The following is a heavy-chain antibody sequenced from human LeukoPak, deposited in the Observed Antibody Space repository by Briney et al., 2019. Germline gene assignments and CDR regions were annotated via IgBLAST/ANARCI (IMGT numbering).Heavy chain of an antibody. CDR3: ARVSGDYVKY. V-gene: IGHV3-64*04. J-gene: IGHJ4*02. Sequence: GGSLRLSCSASGFTFSTYAMHWVRQAPGKGLEHVSTINTNGDDTYYADSVKGRFTISRDNSKNTLYLQMNSLRAEDTAVYYCARVSGDYVKYWGQGTLVTVSS. D-gene: IGHD3-10*01. CDR1: GFTFSTYA. CDR2: INTNGDDT.